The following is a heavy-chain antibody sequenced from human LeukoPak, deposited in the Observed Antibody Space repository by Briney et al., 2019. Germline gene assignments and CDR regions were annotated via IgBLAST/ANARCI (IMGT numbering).Heavy chain of an antibody. V-gene: IGHV4-39*01. CDR2: IYYTGDT. Sequence: SETLSLTCTVSGGSVSTSSYYWGWIRQPPGKGLEWIGRIYYTGDTSYTPSLKSRVTISVDTSKNQFFLKLNSVTAADTAEYYCAKSRGLSLYNEWGQGTLVTVSS. D-gene: IGHD3/OR15-3a*01. CDR3: AKSRGLSLYNE. CDR1: GGSVSTSSYY. J-gene: IGHJ4*02.